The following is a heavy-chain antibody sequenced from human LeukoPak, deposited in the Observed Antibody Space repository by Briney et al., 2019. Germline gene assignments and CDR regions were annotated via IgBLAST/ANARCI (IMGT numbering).Heavy chain of an antibody. CDR1: GGSITNNNYY. V-gene: IGHV4-39*07. CDR3: ARTDRGYYFDY. CDR2: IHNGGST. Sequence: PSETLSLTCTVSGGSITNNNYYWGWIRQPPGKGLEWIVSIHNGGSTYYNPSLKSRVTISVDTSKNQFSQKLSSVTAADTAVYYCARTDRGYYFDYWGQGTLVTVSS. J-gene: IGHJ4*02.